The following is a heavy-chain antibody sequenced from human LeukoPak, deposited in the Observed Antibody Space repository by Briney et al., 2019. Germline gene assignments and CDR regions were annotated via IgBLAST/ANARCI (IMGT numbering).Heavy chain of an antibody. Sequence: GRSLRLSCAVSGFTFDDYAMPWVRQAPGKGLEWVSGISWNSGSIGYADSVKGRFTISRDNAKNSLYLQMNSLRAEDTALYYCAKDLRYCSGGSCYGYYYYGMDVWGQGTTVTVSS. D-gene: IGHD2-15*01. CDR2: ISWNSGSI. CDR1: GFTFDDYA. V-gene: IGHV3-9*01. J-gene: IGHJ6*02. CDR3: AKDLRYCSGGSCYGYYYYGMDV.